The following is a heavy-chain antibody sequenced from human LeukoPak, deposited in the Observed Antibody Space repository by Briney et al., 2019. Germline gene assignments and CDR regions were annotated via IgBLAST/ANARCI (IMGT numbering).Heavy chain of an antibody. Sequence: ASVKVSCKVSGYTLTELSMHWVRQAPGKGLEWMGGFDPEDGETIYAQKFQGRVTMTEDTSTDTAYMELSSLRSEDTAVYYCTTPLGYCVSTNCYVRFDPWGQGTLVTVSS. J-gene: IGHJ5*02. D-gene: IGHD2-2*01. V-gene: IGHV1-24*01. CDR1: GYTLTELS. CDR2: FDPEDGET. CDR3: TTPLGYCVSTNCYVRFDP.